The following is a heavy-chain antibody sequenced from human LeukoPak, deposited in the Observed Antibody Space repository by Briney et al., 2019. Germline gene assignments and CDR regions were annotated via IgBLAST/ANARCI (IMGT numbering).Heavy chain of an antibody. D-gene: IGHD1-26*01. Sequence: GGSLRLSCAASGFTFSSYWMSWVRQAPGKGLEWVANIKQDGSEKYYVDSVKGRFTISRDNSKNTLYLQMNSLRAEDTAVYCCAKATSGSYYGGYFDYWGQGTLVTVSS. CDR2: IKQDGSEK. J-gene: IGHJ4*02. V-gene: IGHV3-7*03. CDR3: AKATSGSYYGGYFDY. CDR1: GFTFSSYW.